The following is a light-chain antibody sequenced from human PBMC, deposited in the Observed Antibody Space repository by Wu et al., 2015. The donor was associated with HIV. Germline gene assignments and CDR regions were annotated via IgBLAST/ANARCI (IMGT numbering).Light chain of an antibody. V-gene: IGKV3-20*01. J-gene: IGKJ2*01. CDR1: QSVSSSY. CDR3: QQYVDSPVT. CDR2: GAI. Sequence: PGERATLSCRASQSVSSSYLAWYQQKPGQAPRLLMYGAINRATGTPHRFTGSTYGTDFTLTISSLEPEDFAVYYCQQYVDSPVTFGQGTRVE.